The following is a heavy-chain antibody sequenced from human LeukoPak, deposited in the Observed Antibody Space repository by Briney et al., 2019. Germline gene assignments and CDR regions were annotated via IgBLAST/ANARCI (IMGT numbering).Heavy chain of an antibody. CDR3: AGDYDFWSGYSDRFDP. CDR1: GYTFTSYG. J-gene: IGHJ5*02. V-gene: IGHV1-18*01. Sequence: ASVKVSCKASGYTFTSYGISWVRQAPGQGLEWMGWISAHNGNTNYAQKLQGRVTMTTDTSTSTAYMELRSLRSDDTAVYYCAGDYDFWSGYSDRFDPWGQGTLVTVSS. D-gene: IGHD3-3*01. CDR2: ISAHNGNT.